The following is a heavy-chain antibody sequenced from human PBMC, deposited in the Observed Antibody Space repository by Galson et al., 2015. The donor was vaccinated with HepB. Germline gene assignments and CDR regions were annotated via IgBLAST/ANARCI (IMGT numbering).Heavy chain of an antibody. CDR2: INADGSAQ. V-gene: IGHV3-7*03. D-gene: IGHD3-16*01. Sequence: SLRLSCAASGYTFSSNWMSWVRQAPGKGLEWVANINADGSAQFYVDSLKGRFTISRDNAKNALYLQMNSLRAEDTAVCYCARDKGGKDYWGQGSLVTVSS. CDR3: ARDKGGKDY. J-gene: IGHJ4*02. CDR1: GYTFSSNW.